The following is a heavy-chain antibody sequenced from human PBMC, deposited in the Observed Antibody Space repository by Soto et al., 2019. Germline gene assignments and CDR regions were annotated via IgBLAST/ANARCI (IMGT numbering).Heavy chain of an antibody. CDR2: IYYSGST. V-gene: IGHV4-39*01. CDR1: GGSISSSSYY. Sequence: PSETLSLTCTVSGGSISSSSYYWGWIRQPPGKGLEWIGSIYYSGSTYYNPSLKSRVTISVDTSKNQFSLKLSSVTAADTAVYYCFSCYTGEFGPFYYYYMDVWGKGTTVTVSS. CDR3: FSCYTGEFGPFYYYYMDV. J-gene: IGHJ6*03. D-gene: IGHD3-10*01.